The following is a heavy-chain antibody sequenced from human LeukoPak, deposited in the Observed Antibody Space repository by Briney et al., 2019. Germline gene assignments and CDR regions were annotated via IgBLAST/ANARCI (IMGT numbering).Heavy chain of an antibody. J-gene: IGHJ2*01. CDR2: ISSSSSYI. CDR1: GFTFSSYS. D-gene: IGHD3-22*01. V-gene: IGHV3-21*01. Sequence: GGSLRLSCAASGFTFSSYSMNWVRQAPGKGLEWVSSISSSSSYIYYADSVKGRLTISRDNAKNSLYLQMNSLRAEDTAVYYCARDMDYYDSSEYFDLWGRGTLVTVSS. CDR3: ARDMDYYDSSEYFDL.